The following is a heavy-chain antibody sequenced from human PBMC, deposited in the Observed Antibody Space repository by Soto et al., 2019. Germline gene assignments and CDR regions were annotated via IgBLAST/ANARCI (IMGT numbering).Heavy chain of an antibody. CDR3: ARTKYCTNRYCYNWFDP. Sequence: ASVKVSCKASGYTFTSYYINWVRQATGQGLEWMGWMNPNSGNTGYAQKFQGRVTMTRNTSISTAYMELSSLRSEDTAVYYCARTKYCTNRYCYNWFDPWGQGTLVTVSS. D-gene: IGHD2-8*01. V-gene: IGHV1-8*01. J-gene: IGHJ5*02. CDR2: MNPNSGNT. CDR1: GYTFTSYY.